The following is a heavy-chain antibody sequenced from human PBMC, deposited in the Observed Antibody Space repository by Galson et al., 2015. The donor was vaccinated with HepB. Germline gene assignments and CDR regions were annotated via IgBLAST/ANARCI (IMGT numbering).Heavy chain of an antibody. CDR2: IYYSGST. D-gene: IGHD6-13*01. CDR1: GGSISSYY. CDR3: ARVGSSSWYDRGSNWFDP. J-gene: IGHJ5*02. Sequence: LSLTCTVSGGSISSYYWSWIRQPPGKGLEWIGYIYYSGSTNYNPSLKSRVTISVDTSKNQFSLKLSSVTAADTAVYYCARVGSSSWYDRGSNWFDPWGQGTLVTVSS. V-gene: IGHV4-59*01.